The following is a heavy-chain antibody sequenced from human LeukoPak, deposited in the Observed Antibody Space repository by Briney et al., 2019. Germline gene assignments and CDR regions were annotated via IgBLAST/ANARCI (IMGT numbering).Heavy chain of an antibody. V-gene: IGHV4-39*01. D-gene: IGHD4-23*01. CDR2: IYYSGST. J-gene: IGHJ3*02. CDR1: GGSISGSSNYY. Sequence: PSETLSLTCTVSGGSISGSSNYYWSWIRQPPGKGLEWIGSIYYSGSTYYNPSLRSRVTISVETSKNQFSLKLTSVTAADTAVYHCARSGDGYGANRAFDIWGQGTMVTVSS. CDR3: ARSGDGYGANRAFDI.